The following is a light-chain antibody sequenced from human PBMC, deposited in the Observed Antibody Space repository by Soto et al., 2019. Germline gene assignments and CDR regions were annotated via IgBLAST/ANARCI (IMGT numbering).Light chain of an antibody. V-gene: IGKV1-39*01. J-gene: IGKJ5*01. CDR2: AAS. CDR3: QQSFSPPIA. Sequence: EIQVTQSPTSLSASVGDRVTITCRASRSIGNNLNWYQQRPGKAPQLLIYAASSLQSGVPSRFSGSTSGTDFPLTINGLQPEDFATYYCQQSFSPPIAFGQGTRL. CDR1: RSIGNN.